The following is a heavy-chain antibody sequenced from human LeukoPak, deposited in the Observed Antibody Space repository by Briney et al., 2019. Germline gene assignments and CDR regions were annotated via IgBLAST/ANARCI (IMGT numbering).Heavy chain of an antibody. J-gene: IGHJ6*02. CDR1: GYSFVDYW. D-gene: IGHD2-8*01. CDR2: IFPHDSHI. V-gene: IGHV5-51*01. CDR3: ARHGIKGCNSVKCYTSFYYYGMDV. Sequence: GESLKISCKGSGYSFVDYWIGWVRQTPGEGPEWMGIIFPHDSHIKYSQSFQLQVTFSVDKSIITAYVQWSSLKELDTGIYYCARHGIKGCNSVKCYTSFYYYGMDVWGQGTTVTVPS.